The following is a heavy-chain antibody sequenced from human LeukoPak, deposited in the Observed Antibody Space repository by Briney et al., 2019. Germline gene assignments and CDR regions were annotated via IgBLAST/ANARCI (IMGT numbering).Heavy chain of an antibody. J-gene: IGHJ5*02. Sequence: ASVKVSCKAFGYTFTDYYMHWVRQAPGQGLEWMGWINPNSGVTNYAQKFQGRVTMTRDTSISTAYMELSGLRSDDTAVYYCARDTTRDNWFDPWGQGTLVTVSS. V-gene: IGHV1-2*02. CDR3: ARDTTRDNWFDP. CDR1: GYTFTDYY. D-gene: IGHD1-26*01. CDR2: INPNSGVT.